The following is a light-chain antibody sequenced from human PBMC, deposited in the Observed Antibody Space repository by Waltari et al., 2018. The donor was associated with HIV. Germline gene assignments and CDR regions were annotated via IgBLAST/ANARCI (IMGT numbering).Light chain of an antibody. J-gene: IGKJ4*01. CDR2: GAS. V-gene: IGKV3-15*01. CDR1: QSVSSN. Sequence: EIVMTQSPATLSVSPGERATLSCRASQSVSSNLAWYQQKPGQAPRLLIYGASTRATGIPARFSGSGSGTGFTLTISSLQSEDFAVYYCQQYNNWPPLTFGGGTKVEIK. CDR3: QQYNNWPPLT.